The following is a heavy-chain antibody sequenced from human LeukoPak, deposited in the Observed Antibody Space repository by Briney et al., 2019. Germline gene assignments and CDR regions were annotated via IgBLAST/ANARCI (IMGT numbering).Heavy chain of an antibody. V-gene: IGHV3-30*02. CDR2: IRYDGSNK. CDR1: GFTFSSYG. D-gene: IGHD2-21*02. CDR3: AKGPWAYCGGDCYYFDY. Sequence: GGSLRLSCAASGFTFSSYGMHWVRQAPGKGLEWVAFIRYDGSNKYYADSVKGRFTISRDNSKNTLYLQMNILRAEDTAVYYCAKGPWAYCGGDCYYFDYWGQGTLVTVSS. J-gene: IGHJ4*02.